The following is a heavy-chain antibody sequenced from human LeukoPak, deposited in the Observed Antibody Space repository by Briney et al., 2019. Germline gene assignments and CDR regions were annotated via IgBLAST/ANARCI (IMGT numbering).Heavy chain of an antibody. J-gene: IGHJ5*02. D-gene: IGHD3-22*01. V-gene: IGHV3-30*04. CDR3: ARIAVIRRWFDP. CDR1: GFTFSSYA. Sequence: GGSLRLSCAASGFTFSSYAMHWVRQAPGKGLEWVAVISYDGSNKYYADSVKGRFTISRDNAKNSLYLQMNSLRAEDTAVYYCARIAVIRRWFDPWGQGTLVTVSS. CDR2: ISYDGSNK.